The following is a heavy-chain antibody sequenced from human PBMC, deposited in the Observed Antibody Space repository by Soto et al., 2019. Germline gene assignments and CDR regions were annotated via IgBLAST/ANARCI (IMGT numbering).Heavy chain of an antibody. CDR2: INPSGGST. D-gene: IGHD2-2*01. CDR1: GYTSTSYY. J-gene: IGHJ4*02. CDR3: ARSYDIVVVPAARSWGIAAAGTGFFDY. V-gene: IGHV1-46*01. Sequence: ASVKVSCKASGYTSTSYYMHWVRQAPGQGLEWMGIINPSGGSTSYAQKFQGRVTMTRDTSTSTVYMELSSLRSEDTAVYYCARSYDIVVVPAARSWGIAAAGTGFFDYWGQGTLVTVSS.